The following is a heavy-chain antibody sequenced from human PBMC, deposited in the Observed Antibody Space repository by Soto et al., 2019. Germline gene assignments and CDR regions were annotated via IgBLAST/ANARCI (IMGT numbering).Heavy chain of an antibody. J-gene: IGHJ6*02. V-gene: IGHV4-34*01. Sequence: SETLSLTCAVSGESVTGYYWSWIRQPPGKGLEWIGEINHSGSTNYNPSLKSRVTISVDTSKNQFSLKLSSVTAADTAVYCCARVRILTGSSGMDVWGQGATVTVSS. CDR2: INHSGST. CDR3: ARVRILTGSSGMDV. CDR1: GESVTGYY. D-gene: IGHD3-9*01.